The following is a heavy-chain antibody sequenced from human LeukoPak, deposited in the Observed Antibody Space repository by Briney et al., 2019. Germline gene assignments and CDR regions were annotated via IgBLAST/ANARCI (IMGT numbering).Heavy chain of an antibody. Sequence: SGGSLRLSCAASGFTFSSYSMNWVRQAPGKGLEWVSYITSSSSTIYYADSVKGRFTISRDNAKNSLYLQTNSLRDEDTAVYYCASSSGIPLFDYWGQGTLVTVSS. J-gene: IGHJ4*02. CDR1: GFTFSSYS. V-gene: IGHV3-48*02. D-gene: IGHD3-22*01. CDR3: ASSSGIPLFDY. CDR2: ITSSSSTI.